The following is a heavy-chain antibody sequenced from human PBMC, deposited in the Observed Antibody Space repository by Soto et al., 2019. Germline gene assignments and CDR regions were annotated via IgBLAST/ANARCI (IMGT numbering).Heavy chain of an antibody. CDR2: NLPIFGTA. V-gene: IGHV1-69*06. J-gene: IGHJ6*02. D-gene: IGHD3-16*02. CDR3: AKSAGAYRHQYKGMDV. Sequence: SAQVSCKASGGTFRRYAISWVRQAPGQGLEWMGGNLPIFGTAKDAQKFQGRVTITADNSTSTADQEMSSLRSEDTAVYYCAKSAGAYRHQYKGMDVWGQGTTVTVSS. CDR1: GGTFRRYA.